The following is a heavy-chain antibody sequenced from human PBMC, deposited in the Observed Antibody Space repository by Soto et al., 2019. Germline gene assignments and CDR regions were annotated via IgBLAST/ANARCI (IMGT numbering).Heavy chain of an antibody. Sequence: QVHLVQSGAEVKKPGASVKVSCKGYGYAFTTYGITWVRQAPGQVLEWMGWISAHNGNKNYAQHLQGRVTVTRETATSTAYMELRSLRSYDTAVYYCARGRYGDYWGQGALVTVSS. CDR2: ISAHNGNK. V-gene: IGHV1-18*01. D-gene: IGHD1-1*01. CDR1: GYAFTTYG. CDR3: ARGRYGDY. J-gene: IGHJ4*02.